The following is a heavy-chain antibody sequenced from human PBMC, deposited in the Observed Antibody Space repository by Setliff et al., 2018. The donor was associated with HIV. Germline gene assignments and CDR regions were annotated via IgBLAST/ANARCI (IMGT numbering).Heavy chain of an antibody. D-gene: IGHD3-3*01. CDR1: GYSVSSGYY. J-gene: IGHJ4*02. V-gene: IGHV4-38-2*01. CDR3: MRGRSITIFGVAYFDF. CDR2: IYYSGST. Sequence: SETLSLTCAVSGYSVSSGYYWGWIRQPPGKGLEWIASIYYSGSTYYNPSLKSRVTISVDMSNNQFSLKVTSVTAADTAVYYCMRGRSITIFGVAYFDFWGQGTQVTVSS.